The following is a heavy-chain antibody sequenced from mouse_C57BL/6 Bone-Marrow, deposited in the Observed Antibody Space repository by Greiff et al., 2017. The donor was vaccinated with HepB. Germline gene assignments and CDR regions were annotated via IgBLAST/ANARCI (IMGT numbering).Heavy chain of an antibody. Sequence: EVKVVESGGGLVQSGRSLRLSCATSGFTFSDFYMEWVRQAPGKGLEWIAASRNKANDYTTEYSASVKGRFIVSRDTSQSILYLQMNALRAEDTAIYYCARDAMIDYGSSYDWYFDVWGTGTTVTVSS. CDR1: GFTFSDFY. V-gene: IGHV7-1*01. CDR2: SRNKANDYTT. CDR3: ARDAMIDYGSSYDWYFDV. J-gene: IGHJ1*03. D-gene: IGHD1-1*01.